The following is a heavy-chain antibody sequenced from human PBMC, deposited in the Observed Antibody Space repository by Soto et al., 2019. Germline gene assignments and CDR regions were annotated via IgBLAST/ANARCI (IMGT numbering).Heavy chain of an antibody. V-gene: IGHV4-31*02. CDR2: IYYSGST. CDR1: GGSISSGGYY. D-gene: IGHD2-21*02. CDR3: ARDLPGNCGGDCRNFYYGMDV. J-gene: IGHJ6*02. Sequence: SETLSLTCTVSGGSISSGGYYWSWIRQHPGKGLEWIGYIYYSGSTYYNPSLKSRVTISVDTSKNQFSLKLSSVTAADTAVYYCARDLPGNCGGDCRNFYYGMDVWGQGTTVTVSS.